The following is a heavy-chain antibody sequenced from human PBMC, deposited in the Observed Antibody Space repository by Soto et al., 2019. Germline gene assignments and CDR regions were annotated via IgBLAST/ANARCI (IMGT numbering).Heavy chain of an antibody. Sequence: QVQLVESGGGVVQPGRSMRLSCAASGFTFSSYGMHWVRQAPGKGLEWVAVISYDGSNKYYADSVKGRFTISRDNSKNRLYLQMTSLRAEDTAVYYCAKERDSVVVVAPLDYWGQGTLVTGSS. CDR1: GFTFSSYG. CDR2: ISYDGSNK. CDR3: AKERDSVVVVAPLDY. V-gene: IGHV3-30*18. J-gene: IGHJ4*02. D-gene: IGHD2-15*01.